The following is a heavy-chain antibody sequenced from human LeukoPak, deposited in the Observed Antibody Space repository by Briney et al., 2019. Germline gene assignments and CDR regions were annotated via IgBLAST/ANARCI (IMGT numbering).Heavy chain of an antibody. D-gene: IGHD3-22*01. Sequence: GRSLRLSCAASGFTFSNYGMHWVRQAPGKGLEWVALIWYDGSDKYYADSVKGRFTISRDNSKSTLYLQMNSLRAEDTAVYYCARGNYDSSGSFDYWGQGTLVTISS. CDR1: GFTFSNYG. CDR2: IWYDGSDK. J-gene: IGHJ4*02. CDR3: ARGNYDSSGSFDY. V-gene: IGHV3-33*01.